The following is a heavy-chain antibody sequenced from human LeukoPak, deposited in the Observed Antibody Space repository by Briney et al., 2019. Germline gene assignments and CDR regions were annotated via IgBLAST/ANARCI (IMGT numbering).Heavy chain of an antibody. D-gene: IGHD3-22*01. CDR3: ARGFRDYYDSSGSTYYFDY. J-gene: IGHJ4*02. CDR1: GGSISSGDYY. V-gene: IGHV4-61*08. Sequence: SETLSLTCTVSGGSISSGDYYWSWIRQPPGKELEWIGYIYYSGSTNYNPSLKSRVTISVDTSKNQFSLKLSSVTAADTAVYYCARGFRDYYDSSGSTYYFDYWGQGTLVTVSS. CDR2: IYYSGST.